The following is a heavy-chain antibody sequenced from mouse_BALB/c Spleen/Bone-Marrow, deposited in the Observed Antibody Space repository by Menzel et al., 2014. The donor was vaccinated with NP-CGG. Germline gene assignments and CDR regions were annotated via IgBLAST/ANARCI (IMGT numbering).Heavy chain of an antibody. J-gene: IGHJ4*01. CDR2: IDPANGNT. Sequence: VQLQQSGAELVKPGASGKLSCTASGFNIKDTYMHWVKQRPEQGLEWIGRIDPANGNTNYDPRFQGKATITADTSSNTAYLQLSSLTSEDTAVYYYARCGRRYYATDPSGRATSVPVHS. CDR3: ARCGRRYYATDP. CDR1: GFNIKDTY. V-gene: IGHV14-3*02.